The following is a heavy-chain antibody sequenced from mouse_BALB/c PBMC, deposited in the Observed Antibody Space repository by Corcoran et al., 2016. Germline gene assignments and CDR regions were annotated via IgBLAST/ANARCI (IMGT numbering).Heavy chain of an antibody. D-gene: IGHD2-1*01. Sequence: EVQLQQSGAELVKPGASVKLSCTASGFNIKDTYMHWVKQRPEQGLEWIGRIDPANGNTKYDPKFQGKATITADTSSNTAYLQLSSLTSEDSAVYYCAIYYGNYYAMDYWGQGTSVTVSS. CDR3: AIYYGNYYAMDY. V-gene: IGHV14-3*02. J-gene: IGHJ4*01. CDR2: IDPANGNT. CDR1: GFNIKDTY.